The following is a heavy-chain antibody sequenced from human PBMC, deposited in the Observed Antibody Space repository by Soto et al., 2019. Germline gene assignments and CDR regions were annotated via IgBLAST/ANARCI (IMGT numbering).Heavy chain of an antibody. D-gene: IGHD1-20*01. CDR1: GFSLSTAGVG. CDR3: AYSHIIETTSGHNCFDP. J-gene: IGHJ5*02. Sequence: QITLKESGPTLVKPTQTLTLTCTFSGFSLSTAGVGVGWIRQPPGKALEWLALVYWNDDQRYSPSLNSRLTIPRDTSKNQVVLTMTNIDPADTGTYYCAYSHIIETTSGHNCFDPWGQGTLVTVSS. V-gene: IGHV2-5*01. CDR2: VYWNDDQ.